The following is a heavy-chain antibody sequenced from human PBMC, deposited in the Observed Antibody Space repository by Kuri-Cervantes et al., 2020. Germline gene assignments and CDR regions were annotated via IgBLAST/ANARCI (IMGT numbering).Heavy chain of an antibody. Sequence: LSLTCAASGFTFSSYAMHWVRQAPGKGLEWVAVIWYDGSSKYSADSVKGRFTISRDNSKNTLYLQMNSLRAEDTAVYYCAREYSSGWYFDDWGQGTLVTVSS. CDR1: GFTFSSYA. CDR3: AREYSSGWYFDD. D-gene: IGHD6-19*01. V-gene: IGHV3-33*08. J-gene: IGHJ4*02. CDR2: IWYDGSSK.